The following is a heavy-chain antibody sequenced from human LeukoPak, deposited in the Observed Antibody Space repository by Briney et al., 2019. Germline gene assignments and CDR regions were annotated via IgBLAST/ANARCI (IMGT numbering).Heavy chain of an antibody. CDR3: TTDPITIFGVVIPPYGMDV. J-gene: IGHJ6*02. CDR1: GFTFSNAW. Sequence: GGALRLSCAASGFTFSNAWMSWVRQAPGKGLEGVGRIKSKTDGGTTDYAAPVKGRFTISRDDSKNTLYLQMNSLKTADTAVYYCTTDPITIFGVVIPPYGMDVWGQGTTVTVSS. CDR2: IKSKTDGGTT. D-gene: IGHD3-3*01. V-gene: IGHV3-15*01.